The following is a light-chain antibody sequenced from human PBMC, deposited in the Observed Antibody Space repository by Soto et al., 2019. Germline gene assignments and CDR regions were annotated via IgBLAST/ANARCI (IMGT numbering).Light chain of an antibody. V-gene: IGLV2-14*01. J-gene: IGLJ2*01. Sequence: QSALTQPASVSGSPGQSITLSCTGTSSDVGGYNFVSWYQQHPGTAPKLMIYDVTNRPSGVSNRFSGSKSGNTASLPISGPQPEVEDDYSCSSYTSSSTVVFGGGTKVTVL. CDR2: DVT. CDR3: SSYTSSSTVV. CDR1: SSDVGGYNF.